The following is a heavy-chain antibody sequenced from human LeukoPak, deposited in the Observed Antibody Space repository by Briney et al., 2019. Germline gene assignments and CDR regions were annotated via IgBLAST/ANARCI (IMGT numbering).Heavy chain of an antibody. CDR2: ISSSGGST. Sequence: PGGSLRLSCAASGFTFNNYAMTWVRQAPGKGLEWVSLISSSGGSTYYADSVKGRLTISRDNSKNTLYLQMSSLRVEDTAIYYCAKDSLHWFDPWGQGTLVTVSS. CDR3: AKDSLHWFDP. V-gene: IGHV3-23*01. CDR1: GFTFNNYA. J-gene: IGHJ5*02.